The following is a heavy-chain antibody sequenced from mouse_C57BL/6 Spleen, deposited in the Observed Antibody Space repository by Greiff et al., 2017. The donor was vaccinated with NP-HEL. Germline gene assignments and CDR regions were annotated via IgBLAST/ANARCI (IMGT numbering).Heavy chain of an antibody. CDR1: GFNIKNTY. J-gene: IGHJ1*03. CDR2: IDPANGNT. CDR3: APFITTVVAHWYFDV. Sequence: EVKLMESVAELVRPGASVKLSCTASGFNIKNTYMHWVKQRPEQGLEWIGRIDPANGNTKDAPKFPGKATITADTSSNTAYLQLSSLTSEDTAIYYCAPFITTVVAHWYFDVWGTGTTVTVSS. V-gene: IGHV14-3*01. D-gene: IGHD1-1*01.